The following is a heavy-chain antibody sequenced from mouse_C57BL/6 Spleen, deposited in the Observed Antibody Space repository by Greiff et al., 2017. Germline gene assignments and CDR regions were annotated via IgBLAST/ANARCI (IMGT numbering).Heavy chain of an antibody. CDR2: IDPSDSYT. CDR3: ARRELPFYAMDY. Sequence: QVQLQQPGAELVKPGASVKLSCKASGYTFTSYWMQWVKQRPGQGLEWIGEIDPSDSYTNYTQKFKGKATLTVDTSSSTAYMQLSSLTSEDSAVYYCARRELPFYAMDYWGQGTSVTVSS. CDR1: GYTFTSYW. J-gene: IGHJ4*01. V-gene: IGHV1-50*01.